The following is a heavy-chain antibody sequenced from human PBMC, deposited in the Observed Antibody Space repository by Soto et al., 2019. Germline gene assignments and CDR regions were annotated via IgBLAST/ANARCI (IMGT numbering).Heavy chain of an antibody. Sequence: SVKVSCKASGGTFSSYAISWVRQAPGQGLEWMGGIIPIFGTANYAQKFQGRVTITADESTSTAYMELSSLRSEDTAVYYRASSYMVRGVAPRHYYYYYGMDVWGQGTTVTVSS. CDR3: ASSYMVRGVAPRHYYYYYGMDV. J-gene: IGHJ6*02. CDR2: IIPIFGTA. V-gene: IGHV1-69*13. CDR1: GGTFSSYA. D-gene: IGHD3-10*01.